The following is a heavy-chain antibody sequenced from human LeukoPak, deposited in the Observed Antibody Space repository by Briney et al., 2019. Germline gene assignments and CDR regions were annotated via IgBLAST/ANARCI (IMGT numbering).Heavy chain of an antibody. CDR3: ARVQGIAVAGYNWFDP. D-gene: IGHD6-19*01. CDR1: GGSISSGGYY. CDR2: IYYSGST. V-gene: IGHV4-31*03. J-gene: IGHJ5*02. Sequence: SETLSLTCTVSGGSISSGGYYWGWIRQHPGKGLEWIGYIYYSGSTYYNPSLKSRVTISVDTSKNQFSLKLSSVTAADTAVYYCARVQGIAVAGYNWFDPWGQGTLVTVSS.